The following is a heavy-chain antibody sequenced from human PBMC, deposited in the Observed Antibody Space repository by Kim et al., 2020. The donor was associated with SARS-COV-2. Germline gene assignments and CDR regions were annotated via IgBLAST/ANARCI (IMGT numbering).Heavy chain of an antibody. CDR3: ARGGKYYYGSGRPRGIGSLLDY. J-gene: IGHJ4*02. CDR2: INHSGST. V-gene: IGHV4-34*01. D-gene: IGHD3-10*01. Sequence: SETLSLTCAVYGGSFSGYYWSWIRQPPGKGLEWIGEINHSGSTNYNPSLKSRVTISVDTSKNQFSLKLSSVTAADTAVYYCARGGKYYYGSGRPRGIGSLLDYWGQGTLVTVSS. CDR1: GGSFSGYY.